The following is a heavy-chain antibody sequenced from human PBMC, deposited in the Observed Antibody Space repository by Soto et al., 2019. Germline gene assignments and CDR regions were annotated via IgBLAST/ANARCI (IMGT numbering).Heavy chain of an antibody. CDR1: GFTFDDYA. Sequence: EVQLVESGGGLVQPGRSLRLSCAASGFTFDDYAMHWVRQAPGKGLEWVSGISWNSGSIGYADSVKGRFTISRDNAKNPLYLQMNSLRAEDTALYYCAKGHYDILTGPLDYWGQGTLVTVSS. J-gene: IGHJ4*02. CDR2: ISWNSGSI. D-gene: IGHD3-9*01. CDR3: AKGHYDILTGPLDY. V-gene: IGHV3-9*01.